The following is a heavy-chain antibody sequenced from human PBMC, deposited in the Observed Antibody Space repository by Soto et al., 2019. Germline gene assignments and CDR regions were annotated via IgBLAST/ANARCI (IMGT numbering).Heavy chain of an antibody. CDR1: GYTFTGNY. V-gene: IGHV1-2*02. Sequence: ASVKVSCKASGYTFTGNYMHWVRQAPGQGLEWMGWINPISGDTNYAQKFQGRVTMTGDTSISTAYMELSRLRSDDTAVYYCAGDHCDSSSCSFDYWGQGTLVTVSS. CDR3: AGDHCDSSSCSFDY. D-gene: IGHD2-2*01. J-gene: IGHJ4*02. CDR2: INPISGDT.